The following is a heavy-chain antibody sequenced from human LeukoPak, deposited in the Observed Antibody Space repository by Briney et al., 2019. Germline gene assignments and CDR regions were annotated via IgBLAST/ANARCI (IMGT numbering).Heavy chain of an antibody. V-gene: IGHV3-23*01. CDR1: GFTFSSCA. CDR2: ISGSGSST. CDR3: AKDDRTSGYYATTNFDY. J-gene: IGHJ4*02. Sequence: GGSLRLSCAASGFTFSSCAMSWVRQAPGKGLEWVSSISGSGSSTYHADSVKGRFTISRDNSKNTLYLQMNSLRAEDTAVYYCAKDDRTSGYYATTNFDYWGQGTLVTVSS. D-gene: IGHD3-22*01.